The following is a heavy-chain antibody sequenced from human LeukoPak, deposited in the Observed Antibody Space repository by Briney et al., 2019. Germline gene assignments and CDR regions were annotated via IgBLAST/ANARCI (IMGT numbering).Heavy chain of an antibody. CDR2: INNIDGRT. V-gene: IGHV3-23*01. CDR1: GFTFSNSD. CDR3: AKRPQYGFAFDL. Sequence: GGSLRLSCAASGFTFSNSDMSWVRQAPGKGLEWVSTINNIDGRTFYADSVEGRFTISSDKSNSTLYLQMNSLRAEDTALYYWAKRPQYGFAFDLWGQGTVVTVSS. J-gene: IGHJ3*01. D-gene: IGHD5-24*01.